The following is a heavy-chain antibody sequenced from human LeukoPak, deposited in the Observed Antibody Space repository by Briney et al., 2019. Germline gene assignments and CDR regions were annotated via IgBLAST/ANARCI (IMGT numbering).Heavy chain of an antibody. V-gene: IGHV1-2*02. J-gene: IGHJ4*02. CDR3: ARDLPNYYDSSGYLTGIDY. Sequence: ASVKVSCKASGYTFTGYYMHWVRQAPGQGLEWMGWINPNSGGTNYARKFQGRVTMTRDTSISTAYMELSRLRSDDTAVYYCARDLPNYYDSSGYLTGIDYWGQGTLVTVSS. CDR2: INPNSGGT. CDR1: GYTFTGYY. D-gene: IGHD3-22*01.